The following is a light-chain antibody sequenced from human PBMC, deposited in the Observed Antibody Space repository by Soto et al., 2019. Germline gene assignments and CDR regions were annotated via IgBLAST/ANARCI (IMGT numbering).Light chain of an antibody. Sequence: DIQMTQSPSSLSASVGDTVTITCRASPSISVHLNWYQQNGGKGPKLLIYAASNLYSGVPSSFSGSGSETDFALTSSSLQPEDLATAYCQPSYITPYTFGQGTRLQIK. J-gene: IGKJ2*01. CDR3: QPSYITPYT. V-gene: IGKV1-39*01. CDR2: AAS. CDR1: PSISVH.